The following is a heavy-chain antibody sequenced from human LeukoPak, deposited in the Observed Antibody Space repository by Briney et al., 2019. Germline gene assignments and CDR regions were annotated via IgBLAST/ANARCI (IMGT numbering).Heavy chain of an antibody. Sequence: PGGSLRLCCAASGFTFSSYWMSWDRQAPGKGLEWVANIKQDGSEKYYVDSVKGRFTISRDNAKNSLYLQMNSLRAEDTAVYYCTRPRWFGELPPDYWGQGTLVTVSS. CDR2: IKQDGSEK. CDR3: TRPRWFGELPPDY. J-gene: IGHJ4*02. V-gene: IGHV3-7*01. D-gene: IGHD3-10*01. CDR1: GFTFSSYW.